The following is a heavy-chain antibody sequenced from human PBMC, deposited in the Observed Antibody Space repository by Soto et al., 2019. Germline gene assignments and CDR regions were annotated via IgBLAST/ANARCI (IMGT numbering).Heavy chain of an antibody. V-gene: IGHV1-2*02. Sequence: QVQLVQSGAEMRKPGASVRVSCKASGYPFMDYLIYWVRQAPGQGLEWMGRFNPKSEGTAHAQSFQGRLTMAKDTAINSVYMELYSLRSDDTAVYFCARGESTECSTGVCPFNYNYQLDVWGQGTTVTVSS. CDR2: FNPKSEGT. J-gene: IGHJ6*02. CDR1: GYPFMDYL. D-gene: IGHD5-12*01. CDR3: ARGESTECSTGVCPFNYNYQLDV.